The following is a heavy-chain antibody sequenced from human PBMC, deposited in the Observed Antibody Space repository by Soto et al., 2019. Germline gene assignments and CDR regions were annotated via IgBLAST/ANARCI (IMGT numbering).Heavy chain of an antibody. D-gene: IGHD3-10*01. CDR3: ARVATMVRGVVYYYYGVDV. Sequence: SETLSLTCYVYGGSFSGYYWSWVRQPPGKGLEWIGEINHSGRTNYNPSLKSRVTISLDTPKNQFSLKMTSVTAADTAVYYCARVATMVRGVVYYYYGVDVWGKGTTVTVSS. CDR2: INHSGRT. V-gene: IGHV4-34*01. CDR1: GGSFSGYY. J-gene: IGHJ6*04.